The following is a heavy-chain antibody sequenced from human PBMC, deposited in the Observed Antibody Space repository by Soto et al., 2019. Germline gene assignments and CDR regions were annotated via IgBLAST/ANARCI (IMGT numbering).Heavy chain of an antibody. CDR3: ARARVSTPRLEDPFDI. V-gene: IGHV5-51*01. D-gene: IGHD3-3*01. J-gene: IGHJ3*02. Sequence: PGESLKISCEASGYSFTANWIGWVLQMPGKGLEYMGIIFPGDSDTRYSPSFQGQVTISADKSISTAYLQWTSLKSSDTAIYYCARARVSTPRLEDPFDIWGQGTMVTVSS. CDR2: IFPGDSDT. CDR1: GYSFTANW.